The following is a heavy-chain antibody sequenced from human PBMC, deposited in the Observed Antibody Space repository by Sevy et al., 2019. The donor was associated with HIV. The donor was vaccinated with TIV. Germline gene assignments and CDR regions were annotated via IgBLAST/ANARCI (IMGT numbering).Heavy chain of an antibody. D-gene: IGHD2-15*01. CDR3: AKGDRTFYGMDV. Sequence: GGSLRLSCAASGFTFSNYAMSWVRQAPGKGLEWVSGISGSAYYTYYADSVKGRFTISRDNSKNTLYLQMNSLRAEDTAVYYCAKGDRTFYGMDVWGQGTTVTVSS. CDR2: ISGSAYYT. V-gene: IGHV3-23*01. J-gene: IGHJ6*02. CDR1: GFTFSNYA.